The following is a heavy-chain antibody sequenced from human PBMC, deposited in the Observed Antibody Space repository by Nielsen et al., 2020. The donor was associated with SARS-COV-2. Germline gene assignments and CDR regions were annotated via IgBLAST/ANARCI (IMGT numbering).Heavy chain of an antibody. J-gene: IGHJ6*02. CDR2: IYSGGST. CDR3: AGNGYPVNYYYYGMDV. V-gene: IGHV3-53*01. Sequence: GESLKISCAASGFTFSSNYMSWVRQAPGKGLEWVSVIYSGGSTYYADSVKGRFTISRDNSKNTLYLQMNSLRAEDTAVYYCAGNGYPVNYYYYGMDVWGQGTTVTVSS. D-gene: IGHD1-1*01. CDR1: GFTFSSNY.